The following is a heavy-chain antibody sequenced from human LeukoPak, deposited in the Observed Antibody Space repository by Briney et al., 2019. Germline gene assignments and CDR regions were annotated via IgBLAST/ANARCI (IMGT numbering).Heavy chain of an antibody. CDR1: GFTFSSYS. V-gene: IGHV3-21*04. J-gene: IGHJ6*03. Sequence: PGGSLRLSCAASGFTFSSYSMNWVRQAPGKGLEWVSSISSSSSYIYYADSVKGRFTISRDNSKNSLYLQMNSLRTEDTALYYCAKAVAGQGYYYMDVWGKGTTVTVSS. CDR3: AKAVAGQGYYYMDV. CDR2: ISSSSSYI. D-gene: IGHD6-19*01.